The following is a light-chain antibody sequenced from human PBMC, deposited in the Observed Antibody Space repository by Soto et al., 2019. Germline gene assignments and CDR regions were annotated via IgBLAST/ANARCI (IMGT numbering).Light chain of an antibody. J-gene: IGKJ3*01. CDR3: QKYNSAPRT. CDR2: AAS. Sequence: DIQMTQSPSSLSASIGDRVTITCQASQDISNYLAWYQQRPGQIPELLIYAASTLQSGVPSRFSGSGSGTDFTLTISSLQPEDVATYYCQKYNSAPRTFGPGTKVDLK. CDR1: QDISNY. V-gene: IGKV1-27*01.